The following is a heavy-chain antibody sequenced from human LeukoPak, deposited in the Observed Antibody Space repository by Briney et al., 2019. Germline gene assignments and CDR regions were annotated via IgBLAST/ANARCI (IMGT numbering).Heavy chain of an antibody. J-gene: IGHJ4*02. V-gene: IGHV3-9*01. D-gene: IGHD1-26*01. Sequence: QSGRSLRLSCAASGFTFDDYAXXXXXXXXXXXXXXXXVXXXNSGSIDYAXXVXXXXXXSXXXXXNSLXLQMNSLRPEDTAFYYCAKGTGRYWTFFDYWGQGTLVTVSS. CDR1: GFTFDDYA. CDR2: XXXNSGSI. CDR3: AKGTGRYWTFFDY.